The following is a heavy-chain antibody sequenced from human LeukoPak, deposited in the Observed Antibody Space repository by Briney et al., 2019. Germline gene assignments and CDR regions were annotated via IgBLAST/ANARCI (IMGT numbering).Heavy chain of an antibody. D-gene: IGHD3-22*01. CDR1: GYTFTSYG. CDR2: ISAYNGNT. J-gene: IGHJ4*02. CDR3: ARGPYYYDSSGYYGY. Sequence: AASVKVSCKASGYTFTSYGISWVRQAPGQGLEWMGWISAYNGNTNYAQKLQGRVTMTTDTSTSTAYMELRSLRSDDTAVYYCARGPYYYDSSGYYGYWGQGTLVTVSS. V-gene: IGHV1-18*01.